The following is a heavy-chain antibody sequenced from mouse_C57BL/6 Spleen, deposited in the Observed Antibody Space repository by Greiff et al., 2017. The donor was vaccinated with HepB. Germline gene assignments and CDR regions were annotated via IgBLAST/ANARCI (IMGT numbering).Heavy chain of an antibody. Sequence: VQLQQSGAELVRPGASVTLSCKASGYTFTDYEMHWVKQTPVHGLEWIGAIDPETGGTAYNQKFKGKAILTAAKSSSTAYMELRSLTSEDSAVYYCTRSVPWFAYWGQGTLVTVSA. CDR2: IDPETGGT. CDR1: GYTFTDYE. V-gene: IGHV1-15*01. CDR3: TRSVPWFAY. J-gene: IGHJ3*01.